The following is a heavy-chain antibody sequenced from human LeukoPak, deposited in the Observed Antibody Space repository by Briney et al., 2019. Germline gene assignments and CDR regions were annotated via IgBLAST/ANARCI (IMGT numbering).Heavy chain of an antibody. CDR2: IYYSGST. CDR1: GGSISSSSYY. D-gene: IGHD6-13*01. J-gene: IGHJ3*02. CDR3: ARLGDLAAADDI. V-gene: IGHV4-39*01. Sequence: SETLSLTCTVSGGSISSSSYYWGWIRQPPGTGLEWIGSIYYSGSTYYNPSLKSRVTISVDTSKNQFSLKLSSVTAADTAVYYCARLGDLAAADDIWGQGTMVTVSS.